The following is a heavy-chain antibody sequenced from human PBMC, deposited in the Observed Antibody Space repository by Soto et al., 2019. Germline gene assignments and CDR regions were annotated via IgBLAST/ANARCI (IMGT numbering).Heavy chain of an antibody. CDR1: GFTFSSYE. Sequence: GGSLRLSCAASGFTFSSYEMNWVRQAPGKGLEWVSYISSSGSTIYYADSVKGRFTISRDNAKNSLYLQMNSLRAEDTAVYHCARGRAVTRNYYGMDVWGQGTTVTVSS. D-gene: IGHD2-15*01. CDR2: ISSSGSTI. J-gene: IGHJ6*02. V-gene: IGHV3-48*03. CDR3: ARGRAVTRNYYGMDV.